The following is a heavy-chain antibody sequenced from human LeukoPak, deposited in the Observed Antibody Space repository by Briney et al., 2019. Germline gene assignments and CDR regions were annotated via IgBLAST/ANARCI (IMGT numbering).Heavy chain of an antibody. V-gene: IGHV3-23*01. CDR1: GFTFSSYA. J-gene: IGHJ4*02. CDR3: AKSFGPVIAAAGTGAD. Sequence: GGSLRLSCAASGFTFSSYAMSWVRQAPGKGLEWVSSISGSGGSTYYADSVKGRFTISRDNSKNTLYLQMNSLRAEDTAVYYCAKSFGPVIAAAGTGADWGQGTLVTVSS. CDR2: ISGSGGST. D-gene: IGHD6-13*01.